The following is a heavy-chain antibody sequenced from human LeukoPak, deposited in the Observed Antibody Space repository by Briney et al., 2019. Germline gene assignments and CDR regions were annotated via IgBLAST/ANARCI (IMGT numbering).Heavy chain of an antibody. D-gene: IGHD6-6*01. V-gene: IGHV3-21*01. J-gene: IGHJ3*02. CDR2: ISSSSSYI. CDR1: GFTFSSYS. CDR3: ARSIGVAARDDAFDI. Sequence: GGSLRLSCAASGFTFSSYSMNWVRQAPGKGLEWVSSISSSSSYIYYADSVKGRFTISRDNAKNSLYLQMNSLRAEDTAVYYCARSIGVAARDDAFDIWGQGTMVAVSS.